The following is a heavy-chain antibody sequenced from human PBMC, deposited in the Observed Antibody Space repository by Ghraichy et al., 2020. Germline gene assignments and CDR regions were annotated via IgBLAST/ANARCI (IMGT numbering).Heavy chain of an antibody. CDR1: GGSFSAYY. V-gene: IGHV4-34*01. CDR3: ATLVFAAGTKFHH. CDR2: INHSGGT. D-gene: IGHD6-13*01. Sequence: SETLSLTCAVYGGSFSAYYWTWIRKPPGQGLEWIGEINHSGGTNYNPSLNSRVTITVDTSTYHLSLKMNSVTAADTAVYYCATLVFAAGTKFHHWGQGTLVTVSS. J-gene: IGHJ1*01.